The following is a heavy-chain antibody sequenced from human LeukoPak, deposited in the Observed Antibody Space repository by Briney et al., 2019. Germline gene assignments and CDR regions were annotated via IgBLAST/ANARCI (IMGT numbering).Heavy chain of an antibody. CDR2: MNPNSGNT. D-gene: IGHD2-15*01. CDR1: GYTFTSYD. CDR3: ASQSLGYCSGGSCLGLFVY. V-gene: IGHV1-8*01. Sequence: ASVKVSCKASGYTFTSYDINWVRQATGQGLEWMGWMNPNSGNTGYAQKFQGRVTMTRNTSISTAYMELSSLRSEDTAVYYCASQSLGYCSGGSCLGLFVYWGQGTLVTVSS. J-gene: IGHJ4*02.